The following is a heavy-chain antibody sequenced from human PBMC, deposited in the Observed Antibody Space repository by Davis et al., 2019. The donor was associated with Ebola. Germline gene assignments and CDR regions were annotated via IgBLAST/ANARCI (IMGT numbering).Heavy chain of an antibody. V-gene: IGHV1-18*04. Sequence: ASVKVSCKASGYTFTSYGITWVRQAPGQGLEWMGWINPHNVNTNYAQNVQGRVTMTTDTSTSTAYMEVGILRSDDTAVYYCARAQFPTTSDHWGQGTLVTVSS. CDR1: GYTFTSYG. CDR2: INPHNVNT. CDR3: ARAQFPTTSDH. D-gene: IGHD1-1*01. J-gene: IGHJ4*02.